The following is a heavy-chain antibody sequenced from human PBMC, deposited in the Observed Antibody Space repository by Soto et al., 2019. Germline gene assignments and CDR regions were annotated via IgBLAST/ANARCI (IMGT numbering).Heavy chain of an antibody. V-gene: IGHV3-33*01. CDR1: GFTFSAYG. CDR3: ARVGGSVTSDY. D-gene: IGHD3-10*01. J-gene: IGHJ4*02. CDR2: IYYDGSNI. Sequence: QVHLVESGGGVVQPGKSLRLSCAASGFTFSAYGMHWVRRAPGKGLEWVAMIYYDGSNIYYADSVKGRFTISRDNSKNTLYQQMNSLRAEDTAVYYCARVGGSVTSDYWGQGTLVTVSS.